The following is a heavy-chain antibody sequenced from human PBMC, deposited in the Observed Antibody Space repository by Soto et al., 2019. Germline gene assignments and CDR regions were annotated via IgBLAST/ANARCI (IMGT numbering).Heavy chain of an antibody. V-gene: IGHV3-21*01. CDR1: GFTFSSYS. Sequence: ESGGGLVKPGGSLRLSCAASGFTFSSYSMNWVRQAPGKGLEWVSSISSSSSYIYYADSVKGRFTISRDNAKNSLYLQMNSLRAEDTAVYYCARDPGGYSNHGGYFDYWGQGTLVTVSS. CDR3: ARDPGGYSNHGGYFDY. CDR2: ISSSSSYI. J-gene: IGHJ4*02. D-gene: IGHD4-4*01.